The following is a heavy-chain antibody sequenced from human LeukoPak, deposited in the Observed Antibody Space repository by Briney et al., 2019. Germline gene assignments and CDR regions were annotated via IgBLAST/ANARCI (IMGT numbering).Heavy chain of an antibody. CDR1: GDSISSVDYY. J-gene: IGHJ4*02. D-gene: IGHD4-17*01. V-gene: IGHV4-30-4*08. CDR3: ARSCGDYYFDY. CDR2: IYYSGST. Sequence: TSETLSLTCTVSGDSISSVDYYWSWIRQPPGKGLEWIGYIYYSGSTYYNPSLKSRVTISVDTSKNQFSLKLSSVTAADTAVYYCARSCGDYYFDYWGQGTLVTVPS.